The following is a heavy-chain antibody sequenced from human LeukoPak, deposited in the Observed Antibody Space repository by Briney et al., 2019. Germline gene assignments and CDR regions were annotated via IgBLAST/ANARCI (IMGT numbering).Heavy chain of an antibody. CDR3: ARGPNSGYGRFDY. Sequence: PSETLSLTCTVSGGSISAYYWSWLRRPPGRGLEWIGYFYYSGSTNYNPSLRGRVTISVDTSKNQFSLKLSSVTAADTAVYYCARGPNSGYGRFDYWGQGTLVTVSS. CDR1: GGSISAYY. CDR2: FYYSGST. D-gene: IGHD5-12*01. V-gene: IGHV4-59*01. J-gene: IGHJ4*02.